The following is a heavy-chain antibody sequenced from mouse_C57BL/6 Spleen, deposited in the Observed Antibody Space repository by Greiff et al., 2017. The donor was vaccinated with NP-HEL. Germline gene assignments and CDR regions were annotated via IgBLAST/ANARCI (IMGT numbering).Heavy chain of an antibody. CDR3: ARPAQARAMDY. V-gene: IGHV5-17*01. CDR1: GFTFSDYG. J-gene: IGHJ4*01. Sequence: EVQLQQSGGGLVKPGGSLKLSCAASGFTFSDYGMHWVRQAPEKGLEWVAYISSGSSTIYYADTVKGRFTISRDNAKNTLFLQMTSLRSEDTAMYYCARPAQARAMDYWGQGTSVTVSS. D-gene: IGHD3-2*02. CDR2: ISSGSSTI.